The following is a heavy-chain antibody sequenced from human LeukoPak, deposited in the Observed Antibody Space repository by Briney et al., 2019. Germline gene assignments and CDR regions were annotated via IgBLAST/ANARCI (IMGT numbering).Heavy chain of an antibody. D-gene: IGHD4/OR15-4a*01. J-gene: IGHJ4*02. CDR3: ARGSYGAVDY. CDR1: GFTFSSYG. Sequence: GGSLRLSCAAPGFTFSSYGINWVRQAPGKGLEWVSYISSFSSTIYYADSVKGRFTISRDNAKNSLYLQMNSLRDEDTAVYYCARGSYGAVDYWGQGTLVTISS. V-gene: IGHV3-48*02. CDR2: ISSFSSTI.